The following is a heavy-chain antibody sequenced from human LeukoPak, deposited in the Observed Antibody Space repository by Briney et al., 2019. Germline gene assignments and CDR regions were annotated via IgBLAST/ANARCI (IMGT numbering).Heavy chain of an antibody. V-gene: IGHV3-53*01. J-gene: IGHJ3*02. CDR2: IYSGGST. D-gene: IGHD3-22*01. Sequence: GGSLRLSCAASGFTVSSNYMSWFRQAPGKGLEWVSVIYSGGSTYYADSVKGRFTISRDNSKNTLYLQMNSLRAEDTAVYYCARDPHYYDSSGSGDAFDIWGQGTMVTVSS. CDR3: ARDPHYYDSSGSGDAFDI. CDR1: GFTVSSNY.